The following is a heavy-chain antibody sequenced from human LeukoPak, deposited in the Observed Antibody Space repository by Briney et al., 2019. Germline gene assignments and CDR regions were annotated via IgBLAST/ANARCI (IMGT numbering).Heavy chain of an antibody. Sequence: GGSLRLSCAVSGFTLSSNWMHWVRQAPGKGLEWVSRMDDEGSGTSYADSVKGRFTISRDNAKNTVYLQMNSLRVEDSAAYYCATVFDYWGQGTLVTVSS. CDR1: GFTLSSNW. J-gene: IGHJ4*02. CDR2: MDDEGSGT. CDR3: ATVFDY. V-gene: IGHV3-74*01.